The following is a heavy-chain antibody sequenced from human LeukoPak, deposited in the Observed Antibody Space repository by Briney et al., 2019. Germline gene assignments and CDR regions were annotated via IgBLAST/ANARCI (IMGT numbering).Heavy chain of an antibody. CDR1: GFTFSSYW. Sequence: GGSLRLSCAASGFTFSSYWMTWVRQAPGKGLEWVGNIKRDGSERYYVDSVKGRFTISRDNAKNSLYLQMNSLRVEDTAVYYCTRDPRNLDYWGQGTLVTVSS. CDR3: TRDPRNLDY. V-gene: IGHV3-7*03. D-gene: IGHD1-14*01. CDR2: IKRDGSER. J-gene: IGHJ4*02.